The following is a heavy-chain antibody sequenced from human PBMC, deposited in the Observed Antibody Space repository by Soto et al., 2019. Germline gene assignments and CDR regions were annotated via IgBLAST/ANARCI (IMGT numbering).Heavy chain of an antibody. CDR2: INPNSGGT. Sequence: ASVKVSCKASGYTFTGYYIHWVRQAPGQGLEWMGWINPNSGGTYYAQKFQGRVTMTRDTSISTAYMELSRLRSDDTAVYYRARVGHCSSTTSGYPFDSWGQETLVPVSS. V-gene: IGHV1-2*02. J-gene: IGHJ4*02. CDR3: ARVGHCSSTTSGYPFDS. CDR1: GYTFTGYY. D-gene: IGHD2-2*01.